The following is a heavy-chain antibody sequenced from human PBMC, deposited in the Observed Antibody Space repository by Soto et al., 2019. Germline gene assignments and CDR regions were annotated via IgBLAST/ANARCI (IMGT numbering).Heavy chain of an antibody. J-gene: IGHJ4*02. CDR1: GYTFTNYG. V-gene: IGHV1-18*01. CDR3: TRDRLTLTTSLIFDF. Sequence: QVQLVQSGAEVKKPGASVKVSCKASGYTFTNYGIAWVRQAPGQGLARIGWISPYSGKTDYRQNLQGRVTMTAATYTTTAYMELRSLRSDDTAVYYGTRDRLTLTTSLIFDFWGQGTLVTVSS. D-gene: IGHD3-9*01. CDR2: ISPYSGKT.